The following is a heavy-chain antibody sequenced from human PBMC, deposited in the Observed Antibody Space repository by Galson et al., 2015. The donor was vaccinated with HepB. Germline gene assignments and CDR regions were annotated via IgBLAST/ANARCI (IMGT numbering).Heavy chain of an antibody. CDR2: INPSGGST. CDR3: ARTPKYYYDSSGSLRNYGMDV. Sequence: SVKVSCKASGYTFTSYYMHWVRQAPGQGLEWMGIINPSGGSTSYAQKFQGRVTMTRNTSISTAYMELSSLRSEDTAVYYCARTPKYYYDSSGSLRNYGMDVWGQGTTVTVSS. D-gene: IGHD3-22*01. J-gene: IGHJ6*02. CDR1: GYTFTSYY. V-gene: IGHV1-46*01.